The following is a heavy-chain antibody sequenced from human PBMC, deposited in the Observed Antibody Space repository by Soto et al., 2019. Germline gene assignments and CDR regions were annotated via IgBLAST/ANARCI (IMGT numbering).Heavy chain of an antibody. CDR3: ARDSTSPARFGY. CDR2: IYTDGTP. CDR1: GFTFSSSY. V-gene: IGHV3-66*01. J-gene: IGHJ4*01. Sequence: GGSLRLSCAASGFTFSSSYMGWVRQAPGKGLEWISVIYTDGTPYYADSVTGRFTISRDNSRNTLSLQLDSLRAEDTAVYYCARDSTSPARFGYWSHGSLVTVSS. D-gene: IGHD6-6*01.